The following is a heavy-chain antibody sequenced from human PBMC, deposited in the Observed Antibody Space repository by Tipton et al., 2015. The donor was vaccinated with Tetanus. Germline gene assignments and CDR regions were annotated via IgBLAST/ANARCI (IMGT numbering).Heavy chain of an antibody. CDR3: ARGQRGDFWSGYYIEY. CDR1: GGSIISSYY. J-gene: IGHJ4*02. Sequence: TLSLTCSVSGGSIISSYYWSWIRQPPGKGLEWIGYIYYSGSTNYNPSLKSRVAISVDTSKNQFSLKLSSVTAADTAVYYCARGQRGDFWSGYYIEYWGQGTLVTVSS. D-gene: IGHD3-3*01. V-gene: IGHV4-59*01. CDR2: IYYSGST.